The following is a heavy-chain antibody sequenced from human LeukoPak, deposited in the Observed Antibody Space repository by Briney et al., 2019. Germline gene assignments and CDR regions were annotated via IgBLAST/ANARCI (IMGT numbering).Heavy chain of an antibody. V-gene: IGHV3-30*03. D-gene: IGHD2-21*01. CDR1: GFTFSSYG. CDR3: VRSSAAYGANCFDP. CDR2: ISYDGSNK. J-gene: IGHJ5*02. Sequence: GGPLRLPCAASGFTFSSYGMHWVRQAPGKGLEWVAVISYDGSNKYYADSVKGRFTISRDNSKNTLYLQMGSLRAEDIAVYYCVRSSAAYGANCFDPWGQGTLVTVSS.